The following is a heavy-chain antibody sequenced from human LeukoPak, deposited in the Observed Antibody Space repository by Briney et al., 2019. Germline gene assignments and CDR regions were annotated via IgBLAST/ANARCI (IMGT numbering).Heavy chain of an antibody. CDR2: ISAYNGNT. CDR1: GYTFTSYG. Sequence: ASVKVSCKASGYTFTSYGISWVRRAPGQGLEWMGWISAYNGNTNYAQKLQGRVTMTTDTSTSTAYMELRSLRSDDTAVYYCARVASYYDFWSGYTDYWGQGTLVTVSS. D-gene: IGHD3-3*01. J-gene: IGHJ4*02. V-gene: IGHV1-18*01. CDR3: ARVASYYDFWSGYTDY.